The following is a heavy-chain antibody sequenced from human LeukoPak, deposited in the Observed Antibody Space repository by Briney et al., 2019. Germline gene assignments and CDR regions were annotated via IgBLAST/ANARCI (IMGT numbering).Heavy chain of an antibody. CDR3: ARGQWLTTVIIDY. Sequence: TASQTLSLTCTVSGGSISSGSYYWSWIRQPDGKGLEWIGRIYTSGSTNYNPSLKSRVTISVDTSKNQFSLKLSSVAAADTAVYYCARGQWLTTVIIDYWGQGTLVTVSS. CDR1: GGSISSGSYY. V-gene: IGHV4-61*02. J-gene: IGHJ4*02. CDR2: IYTSGST. D-gene: IGHD4-17*01.